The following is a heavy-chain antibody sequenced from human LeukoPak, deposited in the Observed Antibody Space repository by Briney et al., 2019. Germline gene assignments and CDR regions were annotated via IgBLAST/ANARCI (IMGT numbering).Heavy chain of an antibody. D-gene: IGHD1-26*01. Sequence: PGRSLRLSCAASGFTLSHYAMHWVRQAPGKGLEWVAVISYDGNHKYYADSVKGRFTISRDNSKNTLYVQMNSLRAEDTAVYYCARARNGTLKYRGQGTLVTVCS. CDR3: ARARNGTLKY. CDR2: ISYDGNHK. V-gene: IGHV3-30*01. CDR1: GFTLSHYA. J-gene: IGHJ4*02.